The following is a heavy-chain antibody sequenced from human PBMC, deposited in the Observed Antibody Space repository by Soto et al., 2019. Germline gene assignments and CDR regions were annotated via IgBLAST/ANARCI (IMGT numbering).Heavy chain of an antibody. J-gene: IGHJ6*02. CDR1: GGSISGNNYY. CDR2: IHYSGST. Sequence: SETLSLTCTVSGGSISGNNYYWGWIRQPPGKGLEWTGSIHYSGSTNYNPSLQSRVTISVDRSKNQFSLKLSSVTAADTAVYYCARAHYGDYGYGMDVWGQGTTVTVSS. D-gene: IGHD4-17*01. V-gene: IGHV4-39*07. CDR3: ARAHYGDYGYGMDV.